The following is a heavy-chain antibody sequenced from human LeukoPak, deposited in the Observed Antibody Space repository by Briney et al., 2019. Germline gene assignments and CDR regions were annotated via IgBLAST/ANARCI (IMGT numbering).Heavy chain of an antibody. D-gene: IGHD3-22*01. CDR1: GYTFISYG. CDR2: ISAYNGNT. CDR3: ARGQHYYDSSGYRSRWFDP. Sequence: ASVKVSCKASGYTFISYGISWVRQAPGQGLEWMGWISAYNGNTNYAQKLQGRVTMTTDTSTSTAYMELRSLRSDDTAVYYCARGQHYYDSSGYRSRWFDPWGQGTLVTVSS. J-gene: IGHJ5*02. V-gene: IGHV1-18*01.